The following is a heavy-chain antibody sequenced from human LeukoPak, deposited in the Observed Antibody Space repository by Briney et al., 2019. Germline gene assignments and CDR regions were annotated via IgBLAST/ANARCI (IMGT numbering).Heavy chain of an antibody. CDR1: GFRFSSYE. Sequence: QSGGSPRLSCAASGFRFSSYEMNWVRQAPGRGLEWVSYIGNTGRTIYYVDSVKGRFTVSRDNAKNSPYLQMNSLRAEDTAIYYCVRGDRYFFDYWGQGTLVTVSS. J-gene: IGHJ4*02. D-gene: IGHD1-14*01. V-gene: IGHV3-48*03. CDR2: IGNTGRTI. CDR3: VRGDRYFFDY.